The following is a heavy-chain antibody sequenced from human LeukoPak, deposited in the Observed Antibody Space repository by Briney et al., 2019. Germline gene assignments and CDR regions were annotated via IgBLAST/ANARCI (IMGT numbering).Heavy chain of an antibody. D-gene: IGHD2-2*01. CDR1: GFTFSKPW. Sequence: GGSLRLSCAASGFTFSKPWMNWVRQAPGKGLEWVGRIKSKTDGGTTDYAAFVKGRFTISRDDSKSTLYLQMNSLETEDTAVYYCTTDTPTEYCVSTTCFYYFGMDVWGQGTSVTVSS. CDR2: IKSKTDGGTT. V-gene: IGHV3-15*07. J-gene: IGHJ6*02. CDR3: TTDTPTEYCVSTTCFYYFGMDV.